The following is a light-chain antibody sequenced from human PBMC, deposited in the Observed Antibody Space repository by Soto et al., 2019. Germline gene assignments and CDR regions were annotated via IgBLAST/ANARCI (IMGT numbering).Light chain of an antibody. Sequence: EKVMTQSPATLSVSPGERATLSCRASQSVNNNLAWYQQKPGQAPRLLIYGASTRATGIPARFSGSGSGTEFTLTISSLQSEDFAVYSCQQYNNWPTFGQGTKLEIK. CDR1: QSVNNN. J-gene: IGKJ2*01. V-gene: IGKV3-15*01. CDR2: GAS. CDR3: QQYNNWPT.